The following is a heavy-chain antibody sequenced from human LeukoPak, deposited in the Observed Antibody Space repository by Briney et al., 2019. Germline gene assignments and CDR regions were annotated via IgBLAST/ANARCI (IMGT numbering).Heavy chain of an antibody. CDR1: GFTFNTYV. CDR3: ARVHYYDSSAYCDY. J-gene: IGHJ4*02. V-gene: IGHV3-23*01. CDR2: ITGGGIT. Sequence: GGSLRLSCVASGFTFNTYVMSWVRQAPGKGLEWVATITGGGITYYADLVKGRFTVSRDNSKNTLYLQMNSLRAEDTAVYYCARVHYYDSSAYCDYWGQGTLVTVSS. D-gene: IGHD3-22*01.